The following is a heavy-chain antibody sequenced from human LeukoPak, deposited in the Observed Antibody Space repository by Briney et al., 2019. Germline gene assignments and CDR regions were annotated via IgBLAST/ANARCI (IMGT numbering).Heavy chain of an antibody. CDR2: IKPDNGVT. CDR1: GYTFTGYY. CDR3: ARGGVYTDS. Sequence: ASVKVSCKTSGYTFTGYYMHWVRQAPGQGLEWMGWIKPDNGVTNYAQKFQGRVTMTRDTSISTLYMDLNMLRYDDTAVYFCARGGVYTDSWGQGTLVTVSS. V-gene: IGHV1-2*02. J-gene: IGHJ4*02. D-gene: IGHD5/OR15-5a*01.